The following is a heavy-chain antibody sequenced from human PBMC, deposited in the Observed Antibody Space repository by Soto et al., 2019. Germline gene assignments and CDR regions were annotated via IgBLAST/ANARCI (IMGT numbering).Heavy chain of an antibody. CDR1: GGSISSYY. CDR2: IYYSGST. D-gene: IGHD2-15*01. V-gene: IGHV4-59*08. CDR3: ARGYCSGGSCYSDDAFDI. J-gene: IGHJ3*02. Sequence: SETLSLTCTVSGGSISSYYWSWIRQPPGKGLEWIGYIYYSGSTNYNPSLKSRVTISVETSKNQFSLKMSSVTAADTAVYYCARGYCSGGSCYSDDAFDIWGQGTMVTVSS.